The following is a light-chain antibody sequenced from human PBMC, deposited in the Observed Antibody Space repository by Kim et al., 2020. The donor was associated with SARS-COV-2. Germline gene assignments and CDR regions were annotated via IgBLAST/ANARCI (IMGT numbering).Light chain of an antibody. J-gene: IGLJ2*01. CDR2: RSD. Sequence: RGQRVTIACSGSTANIGTNVVDWYQQRPGTAPKPLIHRSDQRPSVVPDRFSGSKSGTSASLAISGLRSEDEADYYCAAWDDSLVVFGGGTQLTVL. CDR1: TANIGTNV. V-gene: IGLV1-47*01. CDR3: AAWDDSLVV.